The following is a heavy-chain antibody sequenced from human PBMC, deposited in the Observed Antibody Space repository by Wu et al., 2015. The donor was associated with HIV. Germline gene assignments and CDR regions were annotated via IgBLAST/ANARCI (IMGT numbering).Heavy chain of an antibody. D-gene: IGHD4-11*01. CDR2: INVNSGDS. CDR3: TRGTRNYLFDH. V-gene: IGHV1-2*02. J-gene: IGHJ4*02. CDR1: GGTFDTYA. Sequence: QVQLVQSGAEVKKPGSSVKVSCKASGGTFDTYAITWVRQAPGQGLEWMGWINVNSGDSNYARKFRGRLTVTRDTSINTVYMDLSSLKSDDSAIYYCTRGTRNYLFDHWGQGAQVTVSS.